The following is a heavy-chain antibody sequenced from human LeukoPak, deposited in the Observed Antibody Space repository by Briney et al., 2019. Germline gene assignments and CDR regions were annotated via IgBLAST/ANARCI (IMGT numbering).Heavy chain of an antibody. Sequence: PRETLSLTCTVSGYSISSGYYWGWIRQPPGKGLEWIGSIDHSGTIYYNPSLKSRLTISVNTSKNQFSLKLSSVTAADTAVYYCARDARDAYYDVWSGYYTDYFDYWGQGTLVTVSS. CDR1: GYSISSGYY. CDR2: IDHSGTI. V-gene: IGHV4-38-2*02. J-gene: IGHJ4*02. CDR3: ARDARDAYYDVWSGYYTDYFDY. D-gene: IGHD3-3*01.